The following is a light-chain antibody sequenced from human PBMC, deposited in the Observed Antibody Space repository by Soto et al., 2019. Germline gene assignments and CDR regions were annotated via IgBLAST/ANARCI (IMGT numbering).Light chain of an antibody. CDR3: QQLNSYPRT. V-gene: IGKV1-17*01. J-gene: IGKJ1*01. CDR2: AAS. CDR1: QNVNTY. Sequence: DIQMTQSPSSQSAFVGDRVSITCRASQNVNTYLNWYQQKPGKAPKLLIYAASSLQSGVPSRFSGSGSGTEFTLTISSLQPEDFATYYCQQLNSYPRTFGQGTKVDI.